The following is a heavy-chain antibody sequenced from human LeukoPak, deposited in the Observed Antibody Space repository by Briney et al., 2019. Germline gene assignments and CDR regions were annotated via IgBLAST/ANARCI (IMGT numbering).Heavy chain of an antibody. CDR3: ARDQNDIVATIVDY. J-gene: IGHJ4*02. CDR1: GFTFSSYG. D-gene: IGHD5-12*01. Sequence: HSGGSLRLSCAASGFTFSSYGMHWVRQAPGKGLEWVAVIWYDGSNKYYADSVKGRFTISRDNSKNTLYLQMNSLRAEDTAVYYCARDQNDIVATIVDYWGQGTLVTVSS. V-gene: IGHV3-33*08. CDR2: IWYDGSNK.